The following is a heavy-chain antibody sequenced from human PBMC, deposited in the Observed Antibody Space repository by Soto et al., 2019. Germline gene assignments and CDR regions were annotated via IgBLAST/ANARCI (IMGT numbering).Heavy chain of an antibody. CDR2: IYYNGNT. CDR3: ARWRGSYNPDFDY. V-gene: IGHV4-31*03. Sequence: SETLSLTCTVSGGSISSGDYYWSWIRQHPGKDLEWIGYIYYNGNTYSTPSLKSRATISLDTSKNQFFLKLNSVTAADTAVYYCARWRGSYNPDFDYWGQGTTVTVS. CDR1: GGSISSGDYY. J-gene: IGHJ4*03. D-gene: IGHD1-26*01.